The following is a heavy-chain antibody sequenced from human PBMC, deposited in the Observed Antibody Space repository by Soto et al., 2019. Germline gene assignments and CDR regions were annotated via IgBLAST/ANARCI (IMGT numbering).Heavy chain of an antibody. Sequence: QVQLVQSGAEVKKPGSSVKVSCKASGGTFSSYAISWVRQAPGQGLEWMGGIIPIFGTANYAQKFQGRVTITADESPSTAYMELSSLRSEDTAVYYCARRGLGYCSGGSCYSLDYWGQGTLVPVSS. CDR2: IIPIFGTA. CDR1: GGTFSSYA. V-gene: IGHV1-69*01. CDR3: ARRGLGYCSGGSCYSLDY. D-gene: IGHD2-15*01. J-gene: IGHJ4*02.